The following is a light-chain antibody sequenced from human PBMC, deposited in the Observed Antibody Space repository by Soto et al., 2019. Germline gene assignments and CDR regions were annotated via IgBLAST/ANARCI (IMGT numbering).Light chain of an antibody. V-gene: IGKV3-15*01. CDR1: QSVSSN. CDR3: QQYNDWPRT. CDR2: GAS. J-gene: IGKJ1*01. Sequence: DIVMTQSPATLSVSPGERATLSCRASQSVSSNLAWYQQKRGQAPRLLMYGASTRATGIPVRFSGSGSGTEFTLIISSLQSEDFAVYYWQQYNDWPRTVGQGTKVEIK.